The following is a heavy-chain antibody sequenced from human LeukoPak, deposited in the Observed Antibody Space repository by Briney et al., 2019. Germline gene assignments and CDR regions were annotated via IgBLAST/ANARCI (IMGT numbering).Heavy chain of an antibody. J-gene: IGHJ4*02. Sequence: SETLSLTCTVSGGSISSSTYFWDWIRQPPGKGLEWIGSIYYTGSNNYNPSLKSRVPMSVDTSKNQFSLKLSSVTAADTAVYYCGRRRYYGGNSYYFDYWGQGTLVTVSS. CDR3: GRRRYYGGNSYYFDY. V-gene: IGHV4-39*01. CDR2: IYYTGSN. CDR1: GGSISSSTYF. D-gene: IGHD4-23*01.